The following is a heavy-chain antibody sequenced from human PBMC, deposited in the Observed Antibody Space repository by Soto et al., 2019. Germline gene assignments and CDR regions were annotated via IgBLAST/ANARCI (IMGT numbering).Heavy chain of an antibody. J-gene: IGHJ5*02. CDR3: ARGGSGWTRGGWLGP. D-gene: IGHD6-19*01. CDR1: GFMFSDFY. Sequence: QVQLVESGGGVVPPGRSLRLSCAASGFMFSDFYMIWVRQAPGRGLEWLSYISDSGSTIYYADSVRARFVTFRDNAAHSVYLQMNGLTDGDTAFYYCARGGSGWTRGGWLGPWGQGSLVTVSS. CDR2: ISDSGSTI. V-gene: IGHV3-11*01.